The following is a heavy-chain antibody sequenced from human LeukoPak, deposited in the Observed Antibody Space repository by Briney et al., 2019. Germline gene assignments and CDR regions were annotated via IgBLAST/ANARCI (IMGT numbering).Heavy chain of an antibody. J-gene: IGHJ4*02. D-gene: IGHD3-10*01. CDR3: ARAPRSRGFDY. Sequence: ASVEVSCKASGYTFTSYDFNWLRQATGQGPEWMGWMNPNSGATGYAQKFQGRVTMTRSASINTAYMELTNLRSEDTAVYYCARAPRSRGFDYWGQGTLVTVSS. CDR2: MNPNSGAT. V-gene: IGHV1-8*01. CDR1: GYTFTSYD.